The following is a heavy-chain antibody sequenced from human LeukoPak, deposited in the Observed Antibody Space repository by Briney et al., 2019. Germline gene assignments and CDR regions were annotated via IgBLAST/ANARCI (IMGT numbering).Heavy chain of an antibody. Sequence: SETLSLTCTVSGDSISSYYWNWIRQPPGKRLEWIGYVYGSGSTNYNPSLKSRVTISIDTPKNQFSLKVNSVTAADTAVYYCTRSSDGYSAPDFWGQGTLVTVSS. V-gene: IGHV4-59*01. CDR1: GDSISSYY. CDR3: TRSSDGYSAPDF. J-gene: IGHJ4*02. CDR2: VYGSGST. D-gene: IGHD5-24*01.